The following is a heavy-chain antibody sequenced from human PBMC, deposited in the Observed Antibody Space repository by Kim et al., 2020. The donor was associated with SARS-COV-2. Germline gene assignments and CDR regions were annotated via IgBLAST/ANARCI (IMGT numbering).Heavy chain of an antibody. CDR1: GFTFSSYG. D-gene: IGHD1-26*01. CDR2: ISYDGSNK. Sequence: GGSLRLSCAASGFTFSSYGMHWVRQAPGKGLEWVAVISYDGSNKYYADSVKGRFTISRDNSKNTLYLQMNSLRAEDTAVYYCAKDGRIVGALVSVYYFD. CDR3: AKDGRIVGALVSVYYFD. V-gene: IGHV3-30*18. J-gene: IGHJ4*01.